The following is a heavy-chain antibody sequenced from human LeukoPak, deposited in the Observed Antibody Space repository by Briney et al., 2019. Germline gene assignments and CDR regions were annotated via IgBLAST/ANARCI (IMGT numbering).Heavy chain of an antibody. J-gene: IGHJ4*02. Sequence: SETLSLTCAVSGYSISSGYYWGWTRQPPGKGLEWIGSIYHSGSTYYNPSLKSRVTISVDTSKNQFSLRLSSVAAADTAVYYCATEGSASQTIDYWGQGTLVTVSS. CDR2: IYHSGST. CDR1: GYSISSGYY. D-gene: IGHD2-2*01. V-gene: IGHV4-38-2*02. CDR3: ATEGSASQTIDY.